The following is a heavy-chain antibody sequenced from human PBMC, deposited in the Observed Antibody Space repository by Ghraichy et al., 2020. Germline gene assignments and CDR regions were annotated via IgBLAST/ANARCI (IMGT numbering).Heavy chain of an antibody. Sequence: SETLSLTCTVSGGSISSGGYYWSWIRQHPGKGLEWIGYIYYSGSTYYNPSLKSRVTISVDTSKNQFSLKLSSVTAADTAVYYCARIISPFERTQPEIVYYFDYWGQGTLVTVSS. J-gene: IGHJ4*02. CDR1: GGSISSGGYY. D-gene: IGHD3-22*01. CDR3: ARIISPFERTQPEIVYYFDY. V-gene: IGHV4-31*03. CDR2: IYYSGST.